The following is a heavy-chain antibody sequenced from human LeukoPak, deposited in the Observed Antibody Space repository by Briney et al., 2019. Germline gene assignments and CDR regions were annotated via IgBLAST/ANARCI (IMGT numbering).Heavy chain of an antibody. CDR3: ARDLYRIVVVPHYFDY. Sequence: GGSLRLSCAASGFTFSSYWMSWVRQAPGKGLEWVANIKKDGSEKYYVDSVKGRFTISRDNAKNSLYLQMNSLRAEDTAAYYCARDLYRIVVVPHYFDYWGQGTLVTVSS. CDR2: IKKDGSEK. V-gene: IGHV3-7*01. J-gene: IGHJ4*02. D-gene: IGHD3-22*01. CDR1: GFTFSSYW.